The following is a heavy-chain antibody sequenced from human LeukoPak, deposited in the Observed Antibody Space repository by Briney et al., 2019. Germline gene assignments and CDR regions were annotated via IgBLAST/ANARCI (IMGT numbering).Heavy chain of an antibody. V-gene: IGHV3-53*01. CDR1: GFIVSSNY. Sequence: GGSLRLSCAASGFIVSSNYMSWVRQAPGKGLEWVSVIYSGGTTYYADSVKGRFTISRDNSKNTLYLQMNSLRAEDTAVYYCATRTSGSYYASFDYWGQGTLVTVSS. D-gene: IGHD1-26*01. CDR2: IYSGGTT. CDR3: ATRTSGSYYASFDY. J-gene: IGHJ4*02.